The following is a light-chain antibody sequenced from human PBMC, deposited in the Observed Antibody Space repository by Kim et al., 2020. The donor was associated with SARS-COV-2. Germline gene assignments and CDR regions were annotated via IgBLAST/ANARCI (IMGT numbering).Light chain of an antibody. Sequence: SPGERPTLSCRASQSVSSNLAWYQQKPGQAPRLLIYGASTRATGIPARFSGSGSGTEFTLTISSLQSEDFAVYYCQQYNNWPPWTFGQGTNVDI. CDR2: GAS. CDR3: QQYNNWPPWT. V-gene: IGKV3-15*01. J-gene: IGKJ1*01. CDR1: QSVSSN.